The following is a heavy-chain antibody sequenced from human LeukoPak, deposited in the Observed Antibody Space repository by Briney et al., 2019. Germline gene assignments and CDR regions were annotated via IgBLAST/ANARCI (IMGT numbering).Heavy chain of an antibody. J-gene: IGHJ4*02. Sequence: GGSLRLSCVASGFTFSGYSMNWVRQAPGKGLEWISYIKGGSNDISYADSVKGRFTISRDNSKNSLYLQMNSLRAEDTALYYCARDENWAFDYWGQGTLVTVSS. CDR1: GFTFSGYS. V-gene: IGHV3-48*01. D-gene: IGHD7-27*01. CDR3: ARDENWAFDY. CDR2: IKGGSNDI.